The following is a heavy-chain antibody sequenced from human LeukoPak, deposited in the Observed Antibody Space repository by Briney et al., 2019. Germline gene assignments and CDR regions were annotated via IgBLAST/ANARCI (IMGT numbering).Heavy chain of an antibody. V-gene: IGHV3-30*04. Sequence: GGSLRLSCAASGFTFSDYAIHWVRQAPGEGLEWVSGISYDVIVKYYTESVQGRFTISRDNSKNTLYLQMNSLRAEDTAVYYCVRDSGWTLLNAFDVWGPGTTVTVSS. CDR3: VRDSGWTLLNAFDV. CDR2: ISYDVIVK. J-gene: IGHJ3*01. CDR1: GFTFSDYA. D-gene: IGHD1-26*01.